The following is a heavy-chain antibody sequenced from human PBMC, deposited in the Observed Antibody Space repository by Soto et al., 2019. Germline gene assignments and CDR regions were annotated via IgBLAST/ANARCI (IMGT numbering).Heavy chain of an antibody. CDR3: ARWDYGYYARFDY. V-gene: IGHV1-8*01. CDR2: MNPNSGNT. J-gene: IGHJ4*02. CDR1: GYTFTSHD. Sequence: QVQLVQSGAELKKSGASVKVSCKASGYTFTSHDINWVLQATGQGLEWLGWMNPNSGNTAYAQKFQGRVTMTINTSISTAYMELSRLRSEDTAVYYCARWDYGYYARFDYWGQGTLVTVSS. D-gene: IGHD4-17*01.